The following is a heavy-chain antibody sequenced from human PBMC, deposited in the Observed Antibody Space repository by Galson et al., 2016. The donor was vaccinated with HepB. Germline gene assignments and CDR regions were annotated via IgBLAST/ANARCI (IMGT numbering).Heavy chain of an antibody. CDR1: GGSIRNYY. CDR3: TRTGILTGYYDSRRVNYFDY. D-gene: IGHD3-9*01. J-gene: IGHJ4*02. Sequence: SETLSLTCTVSGGSIRNYYWSWVRQPAGKGLEWIGHIYTSGTTNYNPSLKSRVSMSVDMSKNQFSLKLSSVTAADTAVYYCTRTGILTGYYDSRRVNYFDYWGQGTLVTVSS. CDR2: IYTSGTT. V-gene: IGHV4-4*07.